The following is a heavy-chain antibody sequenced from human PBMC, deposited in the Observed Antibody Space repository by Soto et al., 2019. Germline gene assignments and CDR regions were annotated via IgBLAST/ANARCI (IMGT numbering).Heavy chain of an antibody. D-gene: IGHD2-21*01. CDR1: GGSISSYY. Sequence: SETLFLTCTVSGGSISSYYWSWIRQPPGKGLEWIGYIYYSGSTNYNPSLKSRVTISVDTAKNQFSLKLSSGTAADTAVYYCARDRGLLCQLVRAGGDCYWGWFDPWGQGTLVTVSS. CDR2: IYYSGST. V-gene: IGHV4-59*01. CDR3: ARDRGLLCQLVRAGGDCYWGWFDP. J-gene: IGHJ5*02.